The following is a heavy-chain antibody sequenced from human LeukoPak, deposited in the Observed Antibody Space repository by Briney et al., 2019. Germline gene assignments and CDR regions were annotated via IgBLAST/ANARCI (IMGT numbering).Heavy chain of an antibody. CDR3: AELGITMIGGV. Sequence: GGSLRLSCAASGFTFSSYEMHWVRQAPGKGLEWVSYISSNGSNIYYADSVKGRFTISRDNSKNSLYLQMNSLRAEDTAVYYCAELGITMIGGVWGKGTTVTISS. J-gene: IGHJ6*04. CDR2: ISSNGSNI. D-gene: IGHD3-10*02. V-gene: IGHV3-48*03. CDR1: GFTFSSYE.